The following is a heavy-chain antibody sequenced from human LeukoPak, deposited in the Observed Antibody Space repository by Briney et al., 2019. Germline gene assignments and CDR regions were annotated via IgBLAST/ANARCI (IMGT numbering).Heavy chain of an antibody. CDR1: GGSISSNNYF. CDR3: AKDGGVRGPDYYYYMDV. Sequence: LSLTCTVSGGSISSNNYFWGWIRQPPGKGLEWVSYISSSGSTIYYAASVKGRFTISRDISKSTLYLQMNSLRAADTAVYYCAKDGGVRGPDYYYYMDVWGKGTTVTISS. V-gene: IGHV3-11*04. D-gene: IGHD3-10*01. J-gene: IGHJ6*03. CDR2: ISSSGSTI.